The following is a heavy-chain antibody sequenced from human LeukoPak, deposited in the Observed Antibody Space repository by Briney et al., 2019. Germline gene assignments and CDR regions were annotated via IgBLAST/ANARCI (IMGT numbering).Heavy chain of an antibody. CDR1: GGSISSDNW. J-gene: IGHJ4*02. V-gene: IGHV4-4*02. Sequence: PSGTLSLTCAVSGGSISSDNWWSWVRQPPGKGLEWIGEIYHSVTTNYNPSLKSRVSMSVDTSKDQFSLKLSSVTAADTAVYYCARISGSYYLYYFDYWGQGTLVTVSS. CDR3: ARISGSYYLYYFDY. D-gene: IGHD3-10*01. CDR2: IYHSVTT.